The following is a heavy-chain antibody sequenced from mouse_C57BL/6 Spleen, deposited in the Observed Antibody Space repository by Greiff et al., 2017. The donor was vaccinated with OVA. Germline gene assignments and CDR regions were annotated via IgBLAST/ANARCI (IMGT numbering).Heavy chain of an antibody. CDR1: GYTFTSYW. CDR2: IHPNSGST. V-gene: IGHV1-64*01. J-gene: IGHJ2*01. Sequence: QVQLQQPGAELVKPGASVKLSCKASGYTFTSYWMHWVKQRPGQGLEWIGMIHPNSGSTNYNEKFKSKATLTVDKSSSTAYMQLSSLTSEDSAVYYCAIITTVVATSCWGQGTTLTVSS. CDR3: AIITTVVATSC. D-gene: IGHD1-1*01.